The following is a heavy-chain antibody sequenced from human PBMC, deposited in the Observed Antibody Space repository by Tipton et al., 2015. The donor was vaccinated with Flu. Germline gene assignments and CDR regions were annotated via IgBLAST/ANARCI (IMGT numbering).Heavy chain of an antibody. Sequence: SLRLSCAASGFTFSSYWMHWVRQAPGKGLEWVANIRQDGTEKYYVDSVKGRFTISRDNSKNSVYLQMNSLRADDTAVYYCARAIGAAAAHWGQGTLVTVSS. CDR1: GFTFSSYW. V-gene: IGHV3-7*01. CDR2: IRQDGTEK. D-gene: IGHD6-13*01. CDR3: ARAIGAAAAH. J-gene: IGHJ4*02.